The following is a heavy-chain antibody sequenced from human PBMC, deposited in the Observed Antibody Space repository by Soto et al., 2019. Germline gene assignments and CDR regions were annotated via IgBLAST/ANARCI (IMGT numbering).Heavy chain of an antibody. V-gene: IGHV3-23*01. Sequence: GGSLRLSCAASGFTFSSYAMSWVRQAPGKGLEWVSAISGSGGSTYYADSVKGRFTISRDNSKNSRYLQMNSLRAEDTAVYYCAKVLRSVTAFDYWGQGTLVTVSS. CDR1: GFTFSSYA. CDR2: ISGSGGST. D-gene: IGHD2-21*02. J-gene: IGHJ4*02. CDR3: AKVLRSVTAFDY.